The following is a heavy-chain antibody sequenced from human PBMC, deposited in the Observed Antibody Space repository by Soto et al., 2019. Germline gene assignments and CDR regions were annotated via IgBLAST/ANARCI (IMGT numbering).Heavy chain of an antibody. CDR3: ARVKEGYNELDY. J-gene: IGHJ4*02. CDR2: ISAYNGNT. Sequence: ASVKVSCKASGYTFTSYGISWVRQAPGQGLEWMGWISAYNGNTNYAQKLQGRVTMTTDASTSTAYMELRSLRSDDTAVYYCARVKEGYNELDYWGQGTLVTVSS. V-gene: IGHV1-18*01. CDR1: GYTFTSYG. D-gene: IGHD1-1*01.